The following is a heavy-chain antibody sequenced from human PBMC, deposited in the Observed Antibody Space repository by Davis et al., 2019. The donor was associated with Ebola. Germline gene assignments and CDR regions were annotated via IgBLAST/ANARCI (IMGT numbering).Heavy chain of an antibody. D-gene: IGHD2-2*02. V-gene: IGHV3-43*02. CDR1: GFTFDQYA. J-gene: IGHJ6*02. Sequence: PGGSLRLSCAASGFTFDQYAMHWVRQRPGKGLEWVAFISGDGDYTYYADSVKGRFTISRDNSKNTLYLQMNSLRAEDTAVYYCARDLGYCSSTSCYIYYGMDVWGQGTTVTVSS. CDR2: ISGDGDYT. CDR3: ARDLGYCSSTSCYIYYGMDV.